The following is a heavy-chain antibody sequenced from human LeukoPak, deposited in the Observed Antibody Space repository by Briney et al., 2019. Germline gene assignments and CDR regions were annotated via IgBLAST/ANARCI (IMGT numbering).Heavy chain of an antibody. CDR2: IYYSGST. J-gene: IGHJ4*02. CDR1: GGSISSYY. CDR3: ARDRYSGYGFDY. Sequence: SETLSLTCTVSGGSISSYYWSWIRQPPGKGLEWIGYIYYSGSTNYNSSLKSRVTISVDTSKNQFSLKLSSVTAADTAVYYCARDRYSGYGFDYWGPGTLVTVSS. V-gene: IGHV4-59*01. D-gene: IGHD5-12*01.